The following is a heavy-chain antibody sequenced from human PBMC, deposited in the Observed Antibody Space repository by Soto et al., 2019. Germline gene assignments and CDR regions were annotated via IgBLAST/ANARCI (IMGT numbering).Heavy chain of an antibody. CDR3: ARGRGANAFDI. D-gene: IGHD1-26*01. CDR2: ISSSSSYI. V-gene: IGHV3-21*01. CDR1: GFTFSSYS. J-gene: IGHJ3*02. Sequence: PGGSLRLSCAASGFTFSSYSMNWVRQAPGKGLEWVSSISSSSSYIYYADSVKGRFTISRDNAKNSLYLQMNSPRAEDTAVYYCARGRGANAFDIWGQGTMVTVSS.